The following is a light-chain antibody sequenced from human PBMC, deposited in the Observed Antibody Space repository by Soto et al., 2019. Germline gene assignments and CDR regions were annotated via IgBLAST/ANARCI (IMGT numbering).Light chain of an antibody. CDR1: QSVLYSSNNKNY. Sequence: DIVMTQSPDSLAVSLGERATINCKSSQSVLYSSNNKNYLAWYQQKPGQPPKLLIYWASTRESGVPDRFSGRGSGTDITLTISSLQAEDVAVYYSQQRSNWPPYTFGQGTKLEIK. CDR2: WAS. V-gene: IGKV4-1*01. CDR3: QQRSNWPPYT. J-gene: IGKJ2*01.